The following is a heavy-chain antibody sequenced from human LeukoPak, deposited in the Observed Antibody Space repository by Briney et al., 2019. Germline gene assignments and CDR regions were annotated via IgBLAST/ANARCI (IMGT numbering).Heavy chain of an antibody. Sequence: GGSLRLSCAASGFTFSNYWMSWVRQAPEKGREWVANIKQDGSEKFYVDSVKGRFTISRDNAKKSLYLQMNSLRAEYTAVYYCASLYDYGGNSDFDYWGQGTLVTVSS. CDR2: IKQDGSEK. D-gene: IGHD4-23*01. J-gene: IGHJ4*02. V-gene: IGHV3-7*01. CDR3: ASLYDYGGNSDFDY. CDR1: GFTFSNYW.